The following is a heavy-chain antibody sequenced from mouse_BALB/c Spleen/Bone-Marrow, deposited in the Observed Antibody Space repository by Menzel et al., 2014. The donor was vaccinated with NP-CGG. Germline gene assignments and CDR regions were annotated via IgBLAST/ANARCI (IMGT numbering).Heavy chain of an antibody. CDR1: GYSFXGYF. V-gene: IGHV1-20*02. J-gene: IGHJ1*01. CDR3: TRVTTDWYFDV. Sequence: EVKLVESGPELVKPGASVKISCKASGYSFXGYFMNWVMQSHGKSLEWIGRINPYNGDTFYNQKFKGKATLTVDKSSSTAHMELRSLASEDSAVYYCTRVTTDWYFDVWGAGTTVTVSS. CDR2: INPYNGDT. D-gene: IGHD1-1*01.